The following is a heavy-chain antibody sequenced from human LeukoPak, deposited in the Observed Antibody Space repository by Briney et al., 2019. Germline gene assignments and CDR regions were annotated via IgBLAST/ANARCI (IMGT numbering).Heavy chain of an antibody. CDR1: GFTFSTYW. CDR2: IKEDGSEK. J-gene: IGHJ4*02. D-gene: IGHD3-16*01. V-gene: IGHV3-7*04. Sequence: GGSLRLSCAASGFTFSTYWMTWVRQAPGKGLEWLAKIKEDGSEKYYVDSVKGRCTISRDNAKNSLYLQMNSLRAEDTAVYYCARGGSLYFDQWGQGTQVTVSS. CDR3: ARGGSLYFDQ.